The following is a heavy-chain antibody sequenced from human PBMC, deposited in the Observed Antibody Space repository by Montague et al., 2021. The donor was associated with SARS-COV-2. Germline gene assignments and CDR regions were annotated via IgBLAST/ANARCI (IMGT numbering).Heavy chain of an antibody. V-gene: IGHV3-30*18. J-gene: IGHJ6*02. CDR3: AKELVPWTGSPYYYYYYGMGV. Sequence: SLRLSCAASGFTFSSCGMHWVRQAPGKGLEWAAVISYDGSNKYYADSVKGRFTISRDNSKNTLYLQMNSLRAEDTAVYYCAKELVPWTGSPYYYYYYGMGVWGQGTTVTVSS. CDR1: GFTFSSCG. CDR2: ISYDGSNK. D-gene: IGHD3/OR15-3a*01.